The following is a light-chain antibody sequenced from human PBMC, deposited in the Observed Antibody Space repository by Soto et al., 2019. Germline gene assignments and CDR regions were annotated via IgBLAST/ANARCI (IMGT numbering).Light chain of an antibody. J-gene: IGLJ1*01. CDR2: GDN. V-gene: IGLV1-40*01. CDR1: SSNIVANYD. CDR3: QSYDSSLNRV. Sequence: QSVLSQPPSVSGAPGQRITISCTGSSSNIVANYDVHWYRQVPGTAPKLLMSGDNNRPSGVADRFSGSKSGTSASLAITRLQAEDEADYYCQSYDSSLNRVFGTGTKLTVL.